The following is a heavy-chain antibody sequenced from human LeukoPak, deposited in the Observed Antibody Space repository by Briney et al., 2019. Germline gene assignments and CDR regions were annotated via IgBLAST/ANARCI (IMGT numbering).Heavy chain of an antibody. CDR3: ARGFRAFDY. Sequence: SQTLSLTCAVSGVFISSGGYSWNWIRQPPGKGLEWIGYIYHGGNTYYNLSLKSRVTISIDRSKNQFSLKLSSMTAADTAVYYCARGFRAFDYWGQGILVPVSS. CDR1: GVFISSGGYS. CDR2: IYHGGNT. V-gene: IGHV4-30-2*01. J-gene: IGHJ4*02.